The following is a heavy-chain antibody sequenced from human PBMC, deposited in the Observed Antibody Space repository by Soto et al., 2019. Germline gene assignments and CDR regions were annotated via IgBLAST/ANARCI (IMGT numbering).Heavy chain of an antibody. CDR2: IYYTGST. D-gene: IGHD6-19*01. CDR1: GGSVSSGSYY. J-gene: IGHJ4*02. Sequence: SETLSLTCTVSGGSVSSGSYYWSWIRQPPGKGLEWIGYIYYTGSTNYNPSLKSRVTLSADTSKNQFSLRLSSVTAADTAVYYCERVGSSGWSTDYWGQGTLVTVSS. V-gene: IGHV4-61*01. CDR3: ERVGSSGWSTDY.